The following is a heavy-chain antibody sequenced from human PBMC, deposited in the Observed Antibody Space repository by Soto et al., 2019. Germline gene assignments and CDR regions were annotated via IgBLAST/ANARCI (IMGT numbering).Heavy chain of an antibody. CDR2: TYYRSRWYY. CDR1: GDSVSSNSAA. Sequence: QVQLQESGPGLVKPSQTLSLTCVISGDSVSSNSAAWNWIRQSPSRGLERLGRTYYRSRWYYDYAVSVKSRITVNPDTSKNQCSLQLTSVTPEDTAVYYCAGTTSHYWYYMDVWGKGTTVTVSS. CDR3: AGTTSHYWYYMDV. J-gene: IGHJ6*03. D-gene: IGHD1-7*01. V-gene: IGHV6-1*01.